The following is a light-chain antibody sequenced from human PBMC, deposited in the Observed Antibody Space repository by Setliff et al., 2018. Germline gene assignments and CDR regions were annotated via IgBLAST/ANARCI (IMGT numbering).Light chain of an antibody. CDR2: EVS. CDR1: SSDVGGYNY. J-gene: IGLJ1*01. V-gene: IGLV2-8*01. CDR3: SSYAGSNNPYV. Sequence: QSALPQPPSASGSPGQSVAISCTGTSSDVGGYNYVSWYQQHPGKAPKLMIYEVSKRPSGVPDRFSGSKSGNTASLTVSGLQAEDEAEYYCSSYAGSNNPYVFGTGTKGTVL.